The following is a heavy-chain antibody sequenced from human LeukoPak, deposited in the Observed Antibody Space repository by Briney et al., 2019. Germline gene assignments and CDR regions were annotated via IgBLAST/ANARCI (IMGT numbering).Heavy chain of an antibody. CDR1: GGSFSGYY. D-gene: IGHD2-15*01. V-gene: IGHV4-34*01. Sequence: SETLSLTCAVYGGSFSGYYWSWIRQPPGKGLEWIGEINHSGSTNYNPSLKSRVTISVDTSKNQFSLKLSSVTAADTAVYYCARGRGYCSGGSCYSFNYRGQGTLVTVSS. CDR3: ARGRGYCSGGSCYSFNY. J-gene: IGHJ4*02. CDR2: INHSGST.